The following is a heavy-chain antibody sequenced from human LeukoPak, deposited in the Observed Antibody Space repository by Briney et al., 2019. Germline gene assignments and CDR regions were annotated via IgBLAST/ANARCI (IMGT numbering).Heavy chain of an antibody. D-gene: IGHD5-18*01. V-gene: IGHV1-69*04. Sequence: ASVKVSCKASGYTFTSYGISWVRQAPGQGVEWMGRIIPILGIANYAQKFQGRVTITADKSTSTAYMELSSLRSEDTAVYYCARQRGYSYGYIDYWGQGTLVTVSS. CDR2: IIPILGIA. J-gene: IGHJ4*02. CDR3: ARQRGYSYGYIDY. CDR1: GYTFTSYG.